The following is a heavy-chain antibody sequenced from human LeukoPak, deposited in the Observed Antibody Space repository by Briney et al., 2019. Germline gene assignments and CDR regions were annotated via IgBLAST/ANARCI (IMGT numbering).Heavy chain of an antibody. CDR1: GFTFSSYG. Sequence: GGTLRLSCAASGFTFSSYGMSWVRQAPGKGLEWVSAISGSGGSTYYADSVKGRFTISRDNSKNTLYLQMNSLRAEDTAVYYCAKDRLLNCRGDCYIFDYWGQGTVVTVSS. D-gene: IGHD2-21*02. V-gene: IGHV3-23*01. J-gene: IGHJ4*02. CDR3: AKDRLLNCRGDCYIFDY. CDR2: ISGSGGST.